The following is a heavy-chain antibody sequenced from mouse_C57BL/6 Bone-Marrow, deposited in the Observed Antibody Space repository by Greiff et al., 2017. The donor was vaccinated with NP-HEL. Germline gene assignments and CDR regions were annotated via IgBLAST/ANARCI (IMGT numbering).Heavy chain of an antibody. V-gene: IGHV1-64*01. CDR3: ARKGYDGYFYFDY. D-gene: IGHD2-3*01. J-gene: IGHJ2*01. Sequence: QVQLQQPGAELVKPGASVKLSCKASGYTFTSYWMHWVKQRPGQGLEWIGMIHPNSGSTNYNETFKSKATLTVDKSSSTAYMQLSSLTSEDSAVYYCARKGYDGYFYFDYWGQGTTLTVSS. CDR1: GYTFTSYW. CDR2: IHPNSGST.